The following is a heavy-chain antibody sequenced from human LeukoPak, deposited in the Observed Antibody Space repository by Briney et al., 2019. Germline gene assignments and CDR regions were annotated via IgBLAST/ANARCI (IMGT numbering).Heavy chain of an antibody. Sequence: TGGSLRLSCAASGFTVSSNCMSWVRQAPGKGLEWVSGISGSGDSTYYPDSVKGRFTISRDNSKNTLYLQMSSLRAEDTAVYYCAKQGHSSGWSNFDYWGQGTLVTVSS. CDR3: AKQGHSSGWSNFDY. D-gene: IGHD6-19*01. CDR2: ISGSGDST. V-gene: IGHV3-23*01. CDR1: GFTVSSNC. J-gene: IGHJ4*02.